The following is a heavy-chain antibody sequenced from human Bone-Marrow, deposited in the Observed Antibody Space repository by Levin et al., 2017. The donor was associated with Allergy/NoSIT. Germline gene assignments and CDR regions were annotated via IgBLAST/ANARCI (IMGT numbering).Heavy chain of an antibody. V-gene: IGHV4-39*01. J-gene: IGHJ4*02. D-gene: IGHD6-25*01. Sequence: SETLSLTCSVSGGSISSGYYYWGWLRQPPGKGLEWIGSIYYTGSTYYNPSLKSRVTISRDTSKNQFSLELTSVTAADTAVFYCARHEKAAPLDYWGQGTLVTVSS. CDR1: GGSISSGYYY. CDR3: ARHEKAAPLDY. CDR2: IYYTGST.